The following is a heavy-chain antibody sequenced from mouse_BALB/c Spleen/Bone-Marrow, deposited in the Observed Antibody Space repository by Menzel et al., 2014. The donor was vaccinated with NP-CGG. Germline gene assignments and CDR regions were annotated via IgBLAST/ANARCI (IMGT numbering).Heavy chain of an antibody. CDR3: ARSRGEGY. J-gene: IGHJ3*01. CDR2: IHPSGSET. Sequence: VQLQQSGAELVRPGASVKLSCKASGYSFXSYWMNWVKQRPGQGLEWIGMIHPSGSETRLNQNFKDKATLTVDKSSSTAYMQLSSPTSEDSAVYYCARSRGEGYWGQGTLVTVSA. CDR1: GYSFXSYW. V-gene: IGHV1-61*01.